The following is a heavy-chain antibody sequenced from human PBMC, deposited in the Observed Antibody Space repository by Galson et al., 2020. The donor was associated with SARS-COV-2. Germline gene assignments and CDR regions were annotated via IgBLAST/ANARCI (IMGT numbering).Heavy chain of an antibody. J-gene: IGHJ6*02. CDR1: GYTFIDYY. D-gene: IGHD2-2*01. Sequence: ASVKVSCKASGYTFIDYYIHWVRQAPGQGLEWMGIIDPSGGTTSSAQKFQDRVTWTRDTSTSTVYMVLRSLRSEDRAVCYCARGGQLDFYGMDVWGQGTTVTVS. CDR2: IDPSGGTT. CDR3: ARGGQLDFYGMDV. V-gene: IGHV1-46*01.